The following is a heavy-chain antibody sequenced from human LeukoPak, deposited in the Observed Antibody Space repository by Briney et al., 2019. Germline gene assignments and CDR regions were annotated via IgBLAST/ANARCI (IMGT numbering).Heavy chain of an antibody. Sequence: PSETLSLTCTVSGSSISSSVYYWGWIRQPPGKGLQWAGSIHFSGSTYYNPSLKSRVTISVDTSKNQLSLRLTSVTAADTAVYYCARGFVFYDSSHYFDYWGQGTLVAVSS. J-gene: IGHJ4*02. V-gene: IGHV4-39*01. D-gene: IGHD3-22*01. CDR2: IHFSGST. CDR3: ARGFVFYDSSHYFDY. CDR1: GSSISSSVYY.